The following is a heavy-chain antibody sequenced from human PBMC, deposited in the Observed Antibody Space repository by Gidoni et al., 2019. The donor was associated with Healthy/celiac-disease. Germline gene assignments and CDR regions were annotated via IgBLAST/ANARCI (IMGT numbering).Heavy chain of an antibody. J-gene: IGHJ6*02. V-gene: IGHV3-33*01. CDR2: IWYDGSNK. Sequence: QVQLVESGGGVVQPGRSLRLSCAASGFTFSSYGMHWVRQAPGKGLEWVAVIWYDGSNKYYADSVKGRFTISRDNSKNTLYLQMNSLRAEDTAVYYCARDRFTLNRQQLVTFTPSYGMDVWGQGTTVTVSS. CDR3: ARDRFTLNRQQLVTFTPSYGMDV. CDR1: GFTFSSYG. D-gene: IGHD6-13*01.